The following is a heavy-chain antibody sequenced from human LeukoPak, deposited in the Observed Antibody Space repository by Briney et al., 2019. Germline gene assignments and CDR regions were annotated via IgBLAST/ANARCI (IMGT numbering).Heavy chain of an antibody. J-gene: IGHJ4*02. CDR1: GFSVSSNY. CDR3: ARWGYDSSGSYWDN. D-gene: IGHD3-22*01. CDR2: IYSVSDT. Sequence: PGGSLRLSCAASGFSVSSNYMTWVRQAPGKGLQWVSVIYSVSDTFYADSVKGRFTISRDNSKNTVSLQMNSLRADDTAAYYCARWGYDSSGSYWDNWGQGTLVTVSS. V-gene: IGHV3-53*01.